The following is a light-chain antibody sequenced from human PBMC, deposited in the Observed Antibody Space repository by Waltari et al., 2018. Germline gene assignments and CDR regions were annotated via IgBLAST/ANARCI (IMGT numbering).Light chain of an antibody. CDR2: SAS. J-gene: IGKJ1*01. CDR3: QQLNSYPRT. V-gene: IGKV1-9*01. Sequence: DIQLTQSPSFLPASVGDRVTNTCRASQGISSYLAWYQQKPGKAPKLLIYSASTLQSGVPSRFSGSGSGTEFTLTISSLQPEDFATYYCQQLNSYPRTFGQGTKVEIK. CDR1: QGISSY.